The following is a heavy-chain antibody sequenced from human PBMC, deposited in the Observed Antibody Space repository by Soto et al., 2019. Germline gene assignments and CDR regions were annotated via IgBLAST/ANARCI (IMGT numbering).Heavy chain of an antibody. Sequence: QVQLRESGPGLVKPSQTLSLTCTVSGGPISNDNYYWTWIRQHPGKGLEWIGYSYYSGSTYYNPSLKSRFSISVDTSKNQFSLKLSSVTAADTAVYYCVATTVTTISLDYWGQGTLVTVSS. V-gene: IGHV4-31*03. CDR1: GGPISNDNYY. CDR3: VATTVTTISLDY. CDR2: SYYSGST. J-gene: IGHJ4*02. D-gene: IGHD4-17*01.